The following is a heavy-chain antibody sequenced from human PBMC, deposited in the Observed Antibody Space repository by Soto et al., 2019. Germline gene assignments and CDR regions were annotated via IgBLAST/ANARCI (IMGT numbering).Heavy chain of an antibody. D-gene: IGHD5-12*01. V-gene: IGHV2-5*02. CDR2: IYWDDDN. Sequence: QITLKESGPTLVKPTQTLTLSCTFSGFSLSTSAVGVAWIRQPPGKALEWLALIYWDDDNRYSPSLKSRLTITTDTSKNQVILTMINMDPVDTATYYCVHTSGWLHTTWGQGTLVTVSS. J-gene: IGHJ5*02. CDR1: GFSLSTSAVG. CDR3: VHTSGWLHTT.